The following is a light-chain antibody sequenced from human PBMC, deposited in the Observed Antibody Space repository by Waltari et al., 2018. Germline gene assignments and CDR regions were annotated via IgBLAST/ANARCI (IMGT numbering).Light chain of an antibody. CDR2: EGS. CDR1: NKDVGGYNL. Sequence: QSALTQPASVSGSPGQSISISCNGTNKDVGGYNLVSWYQQRPGKAPKLIIFEGSERPSGVSDRFSASKSGNTASPTVSGLQAEDEAHYFCCSYAGSSTPMLFGGGTKLTVL. J-gene: IGLJ2*01. CDR3: CSYAGSSTPML. V-gene: IGLV2-23*01.